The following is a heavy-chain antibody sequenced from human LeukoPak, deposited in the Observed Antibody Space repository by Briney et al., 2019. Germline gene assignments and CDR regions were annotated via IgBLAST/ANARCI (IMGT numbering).Heavy chain of an antibody. CDR3: ARVGCSGGSCYSGRGPFDP. V-gene: IGHV3-7*01. CDR1: GFTFSSYW. D-gene: IGHD2-15*01. CDR2: IKQDGSEK. J-gene: IGHJ5*02. Sequence: GGSLRVSCAASGFTFSSYWMSWVRQAPGKGLEWVANIKQDGSEKYYVDAVKGRFTISRDNAKNSLYLQMNSLRAEDTAVYYCARVGCSGGSCYSGRGPFDPWGQGTLVTVSS.